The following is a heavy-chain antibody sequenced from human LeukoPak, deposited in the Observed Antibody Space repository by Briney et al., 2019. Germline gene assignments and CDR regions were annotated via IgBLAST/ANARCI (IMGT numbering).Heavy chain of an antibody. V-gene: IGHV3-21*01. CDR2: ISSSGSYI. CDR3: ARYCSGGSCYLDERFDY. Sequence: GGSLRLSCAASGFTFSSYSMNWVRQAPGKGLEWVSSISSSGSYIYYADSVKGRFTISRDNAKNSLYLQMNSLRAEDTAVYYCARYCSGGSCYLDERFDYWGQGTLVTVSS. D-gene: IGHD2-15*01. CDR1: GFTFSSYS. J-gene: IGHJ4*02.